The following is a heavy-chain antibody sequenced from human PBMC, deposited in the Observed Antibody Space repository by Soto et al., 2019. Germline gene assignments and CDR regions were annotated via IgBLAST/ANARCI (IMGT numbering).Heavy chain of an antibody. D-gene: IGHD4-4*01. CDR3: AKSGVEGFGPLITNVYSEDYYYDYGMEG. CDR1: GFSFSNYA. CDR2: ISGSGGSA. Sequence: GGSLRLSCAASGFSFSNYAMNWVRQAPGKGLEWVSVISGSGGSASYADSVQGRFTISRDNTKXXXYXQMNXITAEETDIYFCAKSGVEGFGPLITNVYSEDYYYDYGMEGWGQGATVT. J-gene: IGHJ6*02. V-gene: IGHV3-23*01.